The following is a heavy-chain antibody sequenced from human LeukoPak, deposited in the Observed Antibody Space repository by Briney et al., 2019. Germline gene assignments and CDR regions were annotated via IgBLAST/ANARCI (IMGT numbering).Heavy chain of an antibody. D-gene: IGHD4-17*01. V-gene: IGHV4-59*01. CDR2: IYYSGST. CDR3: ARDRGDYLYYFDY. J-gene: IGHJ4*02. CDR1: GGSISSYY. Sequence: SETLSLTCTVSGGSISSYYWSWIRQPPGKGLEWIGYIYYSGSTNYNPSLKSRVTISVDTSKNQFSLKLSSVTAADTAVYYCARDRGDYLYYFDYWGQGTLVTVSS.